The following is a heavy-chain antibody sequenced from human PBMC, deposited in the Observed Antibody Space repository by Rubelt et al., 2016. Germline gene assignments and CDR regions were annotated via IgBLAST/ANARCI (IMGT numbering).Heavy chain of an antibody. V-gene: IGHV4-39*01. D-gene: IGHD5-18*01. J-gene: IGHJ4*02. CDR1: GGSISSSSYY. CDR3: ASDYGAGYSYGYAFDY. CDR2: IYYSGST. Sequence: QLQLQESGPGLVKPSETLSLTCTVSGGSISSSSYYWGWIRQPPGKGLEWIGSIYYSGSTYYNPPLKGRVTISVETSKNQFSLKLSSVTAADTAVYYCASDYGAGYSYGYAFDYWGQGTLVTVSS.